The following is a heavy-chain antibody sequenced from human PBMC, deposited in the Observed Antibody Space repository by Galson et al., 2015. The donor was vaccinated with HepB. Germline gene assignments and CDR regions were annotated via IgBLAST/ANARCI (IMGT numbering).Heavy chain of an antibody. J-gene: IGHJ6*03. CDR1: GFRFSNYA. CDR3: AETGDITVPPGTLSWGPKTYLVPHYMGV. V-gene: IGHV3-23*01. Sequence: SLRLSCAAYGFRFSNYAMSWVRQATGKGLEWVSVISGSGGRTYYADSVQGRFTISRDNSKNTLYLYMSSLRAEDTAVYYCAETGDITVPPGTLSWGPKTYLVPHYMGVWGKGTTVIVSS. D-gene: IGHD2-15*01. CDR2: ISGSGGRT.